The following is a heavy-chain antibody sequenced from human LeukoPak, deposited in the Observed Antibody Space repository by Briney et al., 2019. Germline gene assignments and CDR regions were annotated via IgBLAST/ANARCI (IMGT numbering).Heavy chain of an antibody. CDR2: IYSGGST. CDR1: GFTVSSNY. CDR3: ARDSSPLTDYGDYVFDY. D-gene: IGHD4-17*01. Sequence: GGSLRLSCAASGFTVSSNYMSWVRQAPGKGLEWVSVIYSGGSTYYADSVKGRFTISRDNSKNTLYLQMNSLRAEDTAVYYCARDSSPLTDYGDYVFDYWGRGTLVTVSS. J-gene: IGHJ4*02. V-gene: IGHV3-66*01.